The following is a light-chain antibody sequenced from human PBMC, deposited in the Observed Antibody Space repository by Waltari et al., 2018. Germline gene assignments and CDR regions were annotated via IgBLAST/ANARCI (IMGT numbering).Light chain of an antibody. V-gene: IGKV3-20*01. J-gene: IGKJ3*01. CDR3: QQYGSSPFT. CDR2: GAS. Sequence: EIVLTQSPGTLSLSSGESATLSCRASQSVSSSPLAWYQQKPGQSPRHLIYGASSKATGIPNRFSGSGSGTDFTLTISRLEPEDFAVYYCQQYGSSPFTFGPGTKVDIK. CDR1: QSVSSSP.